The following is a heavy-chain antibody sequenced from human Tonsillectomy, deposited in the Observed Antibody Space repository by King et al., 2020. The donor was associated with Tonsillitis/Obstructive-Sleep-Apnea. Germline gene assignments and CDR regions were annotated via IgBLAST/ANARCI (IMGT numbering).Heavy chain of an antibody. J-gene: IGHJ4*02. CDR2: ISPGDSDT. V-gene: IGHV5-51*01. CDR1: GYTFTNYW. Sequence: QLVQSGAEVKKPGESLKISCKGSGYTFTNYWIGWVRQMPGKGLEWIGLISPGDSDTRYSPSFQGQVTISADKSISTAYLQWSSLKASDTAIYYCARRGGDYSSSWSHVDYWGQGTLVTVSS. D-gene: IGHD6-13*01. CDR3: ARRGGDYSSSWSHVDY.